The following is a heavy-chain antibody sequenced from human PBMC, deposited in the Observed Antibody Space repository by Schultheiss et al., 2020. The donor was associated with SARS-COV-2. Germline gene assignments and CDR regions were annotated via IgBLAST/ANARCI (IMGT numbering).Heavy chain of an antibody. CDR2: IYHSGST. V-gene: IGHV4-30-2*01. CDR3: ASSYSNYAGKSWFDP. Sequence: SETLSLTCTVSGASISSRSYSWTWIRQPPGKGLEWIGYIYHSGSTYYNPSLKSRVTISVDTSKNQFSLKLSSVTAADTAVYYCASSYSNYAGKSWFDPWGQGTLVTVSS. CDR1: GASISSRSYS. J-gene: IGHJ5*02. D-gene: IGHD4-11*01.